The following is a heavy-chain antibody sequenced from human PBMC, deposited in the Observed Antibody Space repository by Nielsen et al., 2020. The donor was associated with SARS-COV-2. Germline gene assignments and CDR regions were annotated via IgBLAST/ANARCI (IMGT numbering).Heavy chain of an antibody. D-gene: IGHD3-10*01. CDR2: INPSGGST. Sequence: WVRQAPGQGLEWMGIINPSGGSTSYAQKFQGRVTMTRDTSTSTVYMELSSLRSEDTAVYYCARSFGEGDYWGQGTLGTVS. J-gene: IGHJ4*02. V-gene: IGHV1-46*01. CDR3: ARSFGEGDY.